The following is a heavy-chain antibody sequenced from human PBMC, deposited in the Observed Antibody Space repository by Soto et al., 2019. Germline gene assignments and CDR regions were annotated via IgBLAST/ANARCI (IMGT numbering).Heavy chain of an antibody. J-gene: IGHJ4*02. CDR3: ANLNRRDY. V-gene: IGHV3-21*01. Sequence: PGGSLRLSCAVSGFTFRSYTMNWVRQAPGKGLEWVSSISSDSNYIYYADSVKGRFTISRDNAKSSLYLQMNSLRADDTAVYYCANLNRRDYWGQGTLVTVSS. CDR1: GFTFRSYT. CDR2: ISSDSNYI.